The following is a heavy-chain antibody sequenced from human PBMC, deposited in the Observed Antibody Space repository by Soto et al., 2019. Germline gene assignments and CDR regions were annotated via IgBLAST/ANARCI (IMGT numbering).Heavy chain of an antibody. CDR1: GYTFTTYF. J-gene: IGHJ4*02. CDR3: ARVPTGRGDYDY. V-gene: IGHV1-46*01. D-gene: IGHD3-10*01. CDR2: INPSDGST. Sequence: QVQLVQSGAEVKKPGASVKVSCKPSGYTFTTYFLHWVRQAPGQGLEWMGIINPSDGSTTYAQSFQGRVTMTRDTSTSIAYMELSSLRSEYTAVYYCARVPTGRGDYDYWGQGTLVTVSS.